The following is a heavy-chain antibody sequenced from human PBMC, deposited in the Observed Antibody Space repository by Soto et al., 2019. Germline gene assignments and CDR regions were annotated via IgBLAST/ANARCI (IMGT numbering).Heavy chain of an antibody. CDR1: GGSVSSGRNF. J-gene: IGHJ3*01. D-gene: IGHD3-22*01. Sequence: QVQLQESGPGLVRPSETLSLTCTVSGGSVSSGRNFWSWIRQPPGKALEWIGLISNSGNANYNPSLKCRVTMSVDTSKNQFSLSLSSVTAADTAVYFCAIDPYYYDSSGYRNGFDVWGQGTMVTVSS. CDR2: ISNSGNA. CDR3: AIDPYYYDSSGYRNGFDV. V-gene: IGHV4-61*01.